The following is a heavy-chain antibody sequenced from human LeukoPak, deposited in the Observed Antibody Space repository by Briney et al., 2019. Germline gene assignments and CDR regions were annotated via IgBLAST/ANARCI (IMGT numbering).Heavy chain of an antibody. CDR3: ARATSLLRYFDWFP. CDR2: ISWDGSNK. Sequence: PGRSLRLSCAASGFTFSSYGMHWVRQAPGKGLEWVALISWDGSNKYYADSVKGRFTISRDNAKNSLYLQMNSLRAEDTAVYYCARATSLLRYFDWFPWGQGTLVTVSS. V-gene: IGHV3-30*03. D-gene: IGHD3-9*01. CDR1: GFTFSSYG. J-gene: IGHJ5*02.